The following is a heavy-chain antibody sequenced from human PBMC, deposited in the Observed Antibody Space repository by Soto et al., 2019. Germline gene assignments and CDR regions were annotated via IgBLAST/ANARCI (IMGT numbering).Heavy chain of an antibody. D-gene: IGHD2-2*02. CDR2: FDPEDGET. CDR3: ATERLLYPKRAYYFDY. V-gene: IGHV1-24*01. J-gene: IGHJ4*02. Sequence: ASVKVSCKVSGYTLTELSMHWVRQAPGKGLEWMGGFDPEDGETIYAQKFQGRVTMTEDTSTDTAYMELSSLRSEDTAVYYCATERLLYPKRAYYFDYWGQGTLVTVSS. CDR1: GYTLTELS.